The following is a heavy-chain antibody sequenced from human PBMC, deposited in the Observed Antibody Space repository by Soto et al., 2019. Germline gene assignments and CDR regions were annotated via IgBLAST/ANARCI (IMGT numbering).Heavy chain of an antibody. CDR2: IYWDGDD. CDR1: GFSLNTNGMA. Sequence: QITLKESGPALVKPTETLTLTCSFSGFSLNTNGMAVGWIRQPPGKALEWLAHIYWDGDDRHRPSLKRRLTVYKAPSKNEVVLTMTNMDPADTGTYYCAPISVQQHMDVWGQGTTVTVSS. V-gene: IGHV2-5*02. CDR3: APISVQQHMDV. J-gene: IGHJ6*02. D-gene: IGHD6-13*01.